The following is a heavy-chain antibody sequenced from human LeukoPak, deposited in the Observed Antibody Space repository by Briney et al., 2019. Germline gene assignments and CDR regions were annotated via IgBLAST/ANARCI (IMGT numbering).Heavy chain of an antibody. CDR3: ARLSPRYGPNYFDY. CDR1: GGTFSSYA. J-gene: IGHJ4*02. Sequence: ASVKVSCKASGGTFSSYAISWVRQAPGQGLEWMGGIIPIFGTANYAQKFQGRVTMTEDTSTDTAYMELSSLRSEDTAVYYCARLSPRYGPNYFDYWGQGTLVTVSS. D-gene: IGHD1-1*01. CDR2: IIPIFGTA. V-gene: IGHV1-69*06.